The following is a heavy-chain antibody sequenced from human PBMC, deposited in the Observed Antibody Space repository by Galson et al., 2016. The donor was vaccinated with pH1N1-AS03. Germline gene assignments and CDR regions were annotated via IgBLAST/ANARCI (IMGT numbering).Heavy chain of an antibody. V-gene: IGHV3-13*01. Sequence: SLRLSCAAFGFILRNYDMHWVRQARGKGLEWVAIAATAGPTYYGDSVKGRFTISRDNSENTVHLQMNSLRAEDTAVYYCAKDIGDGHNYGADYWGQGTLVTVSS. D-gene: IGHD5-24*01. CDR1: GFILRNYD. CDR2: AATAGPT. CDR3: AKDIGDGHNYGADY. J-gene: IGHJ4*02.